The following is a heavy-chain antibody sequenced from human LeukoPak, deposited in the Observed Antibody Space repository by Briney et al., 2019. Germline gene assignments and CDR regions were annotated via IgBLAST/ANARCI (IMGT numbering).Heavy chain of an antibody. CDR2: IYYSGST. J-gene: IGHJ4*02. Sequence: SEPLSLACVVSGGSVSGYYWGWLRQPPGKGLEWIGYIYYSGSTNYNPSLKSRVTISVDTSKNQFSLKLSSVTAADTAVYYCAREEWELLAFDYWGQGTLVTVSS. V-gene: IGHV4-59*02. D-gene: IGHD1-26*01. CDR3: AREEWELLAFDY. CDR1: GGSVSGYY.